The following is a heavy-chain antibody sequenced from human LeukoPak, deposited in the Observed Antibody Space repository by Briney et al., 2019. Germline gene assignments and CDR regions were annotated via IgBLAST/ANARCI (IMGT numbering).Heavy chain of an antibody. V-gene: IGHV1-69*13. Sequence: ASVKVSCKASGGTFSSYAISWVRQAPGQGLEWMGGIIPIFGTANYAQKFQGRVMITADESTSTAYMELSSLRSEDTAVYYCAVGYSSGWYFDWGQGPLVTVSS. CDR1: GGTFSSYA. J-gene: IGHJ4*02. CDR2: IIPIFGTA. CDR3: AVGYSSGWYFD. D-gene: IGHD6-19*01.